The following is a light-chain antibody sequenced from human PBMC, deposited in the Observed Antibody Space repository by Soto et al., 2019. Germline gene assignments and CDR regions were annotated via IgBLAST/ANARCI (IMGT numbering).Light chain of an antibody. Sequence: QSALTQLASVYGSPGQSITISCSGTSRDVGSYSRVAWYQQFPGKTPKLIIYEFTDRPSGVSHRFSASKSGNTANLSISGLQAGDEADYYCISYTGSSTSYVFGTGSKVTVL. CDR2: EFT. CDR1: SRDVGSYSR. V-gene: IGLV2-14*01. J-gene: IGLJ1*01. CDR3: ISYTGSSTSYV.